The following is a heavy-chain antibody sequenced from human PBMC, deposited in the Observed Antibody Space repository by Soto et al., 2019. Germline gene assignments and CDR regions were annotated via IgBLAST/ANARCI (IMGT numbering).Heavy chain of an antibody. CDR2: IYHSGST. CDR1: GGSISSNNW. V-gene: IGHV4-4*02. Sequence: SETLSLTCAVSGGSISSNNWWGWVRQSPGKGLEWIGEIYHSGSTNYNPSLKSRVTISVDKSKNQFSLKLSSVTAADTAVYYCTGNGYYCLDHWGQGTLVTVSS. D-gene: IGHD3-3*01. J-gene: IGHJ4*02. CDR3: TGNGYYCLDH.